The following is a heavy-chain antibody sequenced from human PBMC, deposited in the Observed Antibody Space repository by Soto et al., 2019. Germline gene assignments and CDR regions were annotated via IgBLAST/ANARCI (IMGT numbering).Heavy chain of an antibody. D-gene: IGHD4-17*01. Sequence: QVQLQESGPALVKPSETLSLTCTVSGGSISSYYWSWIRQPPGKGLEWIGYIYYSGSTNYNPSLKSRVTISVDTTKTQFSLKLSSVTAADTAVYHWARAYGEYVFDYWGQGTLVTFSS. CDR2: IYYSGST. CDR1: GGSISSYY. CDR3: ARAYGEYVFDY. V-gene: IGHV4-59*01. J-gene: IGHJ4*02.